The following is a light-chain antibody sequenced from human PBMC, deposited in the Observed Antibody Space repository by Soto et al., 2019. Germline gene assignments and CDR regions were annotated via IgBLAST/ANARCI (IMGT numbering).Light chain of an antibody. Sequence: QSVLTQPPSVSGAPGQRVTISCTGSSSNIGAGYDVHWYQQLPGTAPKLLIYGNTNRPSGVPDRFSASKSGTSASLAVSGLQVEDEADYHCQSYDISLSGVVFGGGTKLTVL. J-gene: IGLJ3*02. CDR3: QSYDISLSGVV. CDR1: SSNIGAGYD. CDR2: GNT. V-gene: IGLV1-40*01.